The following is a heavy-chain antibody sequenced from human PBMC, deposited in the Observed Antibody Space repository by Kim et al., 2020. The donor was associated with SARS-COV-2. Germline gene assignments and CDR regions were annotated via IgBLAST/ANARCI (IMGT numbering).Heavy chain of an antibody. D-gene: IGHD1-26*01. CDR3: ARVSSWELLRDYFDY. J-gene: IGHJ4*02. Sequence: ASVKVSCKASGYTFTSYGISWVRQAPGQGLEWMGWISAYNGNTNYAQKLQGRVTMTTDTSTSTAYMELRSLRSDDTAVYYCARVSSWELLRDYFDYWGQGTLVTVSS. CDR1: GYTFTSYG. V-gene: IGHV1-18*01. CDR2: ISAYNGNT.